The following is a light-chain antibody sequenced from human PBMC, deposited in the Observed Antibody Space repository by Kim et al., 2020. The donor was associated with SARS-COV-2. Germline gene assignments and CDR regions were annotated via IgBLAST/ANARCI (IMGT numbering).Light chain of an antibody. CDR2: GAS. Sequence: EIVMTQSPATLSVSIGDRANLSCRASQTVSSGLAWYQQKPGQAPRLLIYGASNRAPDIPARFSGSRSGTEFTLTISSLQSEDFAVYFCQQYNDWPRFAFGPGTKVDIK. CDR3: QQYNDWPRFA. V-gene: IGKV3-15*01. J-gene: IGKJ3*01. CDR1: QTVSSG.